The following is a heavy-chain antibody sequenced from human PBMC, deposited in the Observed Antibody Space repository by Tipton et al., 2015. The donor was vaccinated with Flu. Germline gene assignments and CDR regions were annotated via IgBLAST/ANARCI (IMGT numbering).Heavy chain of an antibody. CDR2: INQDGSVK. Sequence: SLRLSCAASGFTFSDYWMTWVRQAPGKGLEWVANINQDGSVKYFVDSVKGRFTISRDNAKNLVYLQMDSLRAEDTAVYYCVRGMHVWGKGTTVTVSS. J-gene: IGHJ6*03. CDR1: GFTFSDYW. V-gene: IGHV3-7*01. CDR3: VRGMHV.